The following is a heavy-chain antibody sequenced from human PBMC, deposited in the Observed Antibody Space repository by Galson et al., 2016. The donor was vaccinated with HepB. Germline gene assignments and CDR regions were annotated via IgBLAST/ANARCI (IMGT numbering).Heavy chain of an antibody. CDR2: IKSKTDGGTT. J-gene: IGHJ4*02. V-gene: IGHV3-15*07. CDR1: GLTFSNAW. Sequence: SLRLSCAASGLTFSNAWMNWLRQAPGKRLEWVARIKSKTDGGTTDYAAPVKGRFTISRDNAKNSLYLQMNNLTAEDTAVYYCARDRSIFGVVVGDYYFDSWGQGTLVSVSS. CDR3: ARDRSIFGVVVGDYYFDS. D-gene: IGHD3-3*01.